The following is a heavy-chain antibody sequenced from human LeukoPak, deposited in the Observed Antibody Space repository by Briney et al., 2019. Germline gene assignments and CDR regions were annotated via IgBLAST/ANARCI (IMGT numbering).Heavy chain of an antibody. D-gene: IGHD3-16*02. CDR2: VNHSGST. J-gene: IGHJ4*02. CDR1: GGSFSGYY. Sequence: SETLSLTCAVYGGSFSGYYWSWIRQPPGKGLEWIGEVNHSGSTNYNPSLKSRVTISVDTSKNQFSLKLSSVTAADTAVYYCARGREGYDYVWESYRSPPYFDYWGQGTLVTVSS. CDR3: ARGREGYDYVWESYRSPPYFDY. V-gene: IGHV4-34*01.